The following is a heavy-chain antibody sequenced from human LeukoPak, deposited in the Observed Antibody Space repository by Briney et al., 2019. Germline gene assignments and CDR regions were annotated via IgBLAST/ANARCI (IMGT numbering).Heavy chain of an antibody. J-gene: IGHJ6*02. CDR2: IRSKANSYAT. Sequence: GGSLRLSCAASGFTFSGSAMHWVRQASGEGLEWVGRIRSKANSYATAYAASVKGRFTISRDDSKNTAYLQMNSLKTEDTAVYYCTRHKERYCSSTSCYRVENYYGMDVWGQGTTVTVSS. V-gene: IGHV3-73*01. CDR3: TRHKERYCSSTSCYRVENYYGMDV. D-gene: IGHD2-2*02. CDR1: GFTFSGSA.